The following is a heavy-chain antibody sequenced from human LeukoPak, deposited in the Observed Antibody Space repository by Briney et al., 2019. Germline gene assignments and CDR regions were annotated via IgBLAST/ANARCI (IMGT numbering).Heavy chain of an antibody. V-gene: IGHV3-13*01. J-gene: IGHJ6*02. D-gene: IGHD4-17*01. Sequence: GGSLRLSCAASGFTFSSYDMHWVRHATGKGLEWVSAIGTAGDTYYPGSVKGRFTISRENAKNSLYLQMNSLRAGDTAVYYCARVNGDYGMDVWGQGTTVTVSS. CDR1: GFTFSSYD. CDR3: ARVNGDYGMDV. CDR2: IGTAGDT.